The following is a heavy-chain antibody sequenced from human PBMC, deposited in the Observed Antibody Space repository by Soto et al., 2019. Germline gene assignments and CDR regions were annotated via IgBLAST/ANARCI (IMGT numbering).Heavy chain of an antibody. J-gene: IGHJ4*02. V-gene: IGHV1-69*02. D-gene: IGHD3-10*01. Sequence: QVQLVQSGAEVKKPGSSVRVSCKASGDTFNFYSSNWVRQAPGLGLEWMGRINPILSMSNYAQRFQGGVTMTADKATSTAYMELSTLRSEDTAMYYCASSYGSGYRAFGSWGQGALVTVS. CDR2: INPILSMS. CDR3: ASSYGSGYRAFGS. CDR1: GDTFNFYS.